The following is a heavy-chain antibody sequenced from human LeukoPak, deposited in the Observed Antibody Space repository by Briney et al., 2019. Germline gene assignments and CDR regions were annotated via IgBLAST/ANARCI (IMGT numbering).Heavy chain of an antibody. V-gene: IGHV4-38-2*02. CDR1: GYSIANGYQ. D-gene: IGHD4-11*01. CDR2: IYQSGST. Sequence: SETLSLTCTVSGYSIANGYQWAWIRPPPGKRLEWIGSIYQSGSTYDNLSLKSRLTMSVDTSKNQFSLKMRSVTAADTAIYYCARSEINDYMRFWGQGILVTASS. J-gene: IGHJ4*02. CDR3: ARSEINDYMRF.